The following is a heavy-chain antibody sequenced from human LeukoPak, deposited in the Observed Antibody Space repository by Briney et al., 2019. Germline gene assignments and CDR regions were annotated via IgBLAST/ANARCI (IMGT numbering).Heavy chain of an antibody. J-gene: IGHJ4*02. D-gene: IGHD2-21*02. CDR2: IYYSGST. CDR3: ARATMAYCGGDCYPTTPFDY. CDR1: GGSISSGDYY. V-gene: IGHV4-39*01. Sequence: SETLSLTCTVSGGSISSGDYYWSWIRQPPGKGLEWIGSIYYSGSTYYNPSLKSRVTISVDTSKNQFSLKLSSVTAADTAVYYCARATMAYCGGDCYPTTPFDYWGQGTLVTVSS.